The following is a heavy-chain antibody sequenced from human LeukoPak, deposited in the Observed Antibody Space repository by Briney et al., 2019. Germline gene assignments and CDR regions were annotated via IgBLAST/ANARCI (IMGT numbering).Heavy chain of an antibody. CDR1: GFPFSSYW. CDR3: ARDGYYYDSSGYSPFDY. V-gene: IGHV3-7*01. D-gene: IGHD3-22*01. CDR2: IKQDGSDK. Sequence: GGSLRLSCAASGFPFSSYWMSWVRQAPGKGLEWVANIKQDGSDKYYVDSVKGRFSISRDNAKNSLYLQMNSLRAEDTAVYYCARDGYYYDSSGYSPFDYWGQGTLVTVSS. J-gene: IGHJ4*02.